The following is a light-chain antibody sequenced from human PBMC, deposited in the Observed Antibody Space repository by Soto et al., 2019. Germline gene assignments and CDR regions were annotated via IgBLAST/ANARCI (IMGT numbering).Light chain of an antibody. J-gene: IGKJ5*01. V-gene: IGKV3-15*01. CDR1: QGVTTN. CDR2: DVS. Sequence: EIVMTQSPGTLSVSPGERATLSCRAGQGVTTNFAWYQQKSGQSPRLLIYDVSIRATDVPARFSGTGSETDFTLTISGLQSEDSAVYFCQQYNNWPFSFGQGTRLEIK. CDR3: QQYNNWPFS.